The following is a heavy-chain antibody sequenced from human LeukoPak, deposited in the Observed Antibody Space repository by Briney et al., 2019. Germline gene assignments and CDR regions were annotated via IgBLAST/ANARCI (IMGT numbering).Heavy chain of an antibody. Sequence: GASVKVFCKASGGTFSSYAISWVRQAPGQGLEWMGGIIPIFGTANYAQKFQGRVTITADESTSTAYMELSSLRSEDTAVYYCARDTGIAAAGGSYYYYGMDVWGKGTTVTVSS. CDR2: IIPIFGTA. V-gene: IGHV1-69*13. J-gene: IGHJ6*04. CDR1: GGTFSSYA. D-gene: IGHD6-13*01. CDR3: ARDTGIAAAGGSYYYYGMDV.